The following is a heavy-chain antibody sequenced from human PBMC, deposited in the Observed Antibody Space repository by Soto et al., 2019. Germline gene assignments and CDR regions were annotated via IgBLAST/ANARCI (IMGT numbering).Heavy chain of an antibody. CDR3: ASLPLTIFGVPGGWFDP. CDR2: ISGSGGST. J-gene: IGHJ5*02. CDR1: GFTFSSYA. D-gene: IGHD3-3*01. Sequence: GGSLRLSCAASGFTFSSYAMSWVRQAPGKGLEWVSAISGSGGSTYYADSVKGRFTISRDNSKNTLYLQMNSLRAEDTAVYYCASLPLTIFGVPGGWFDPWGQGTLVTVSS. V-gene: IGHV3-23*01.